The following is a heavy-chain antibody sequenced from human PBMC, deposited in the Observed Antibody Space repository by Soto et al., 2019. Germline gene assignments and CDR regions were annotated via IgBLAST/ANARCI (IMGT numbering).Heavy chain of an antibody. Sequence: ASVKVSCKASGYSFTSYDINWVRQATGQGLEWMGWMDPKTGNTDYGQKFQGRVTMTRNTSISTAYMELSSQTSEDTAVYYSARGGGWRVYSGQATLVIVS. V-gene: IGHV1-8*01. D-gene: IGHD6-19*01. CDR1: GYSFTSYD. CDR3: ARGGGWRVY. CDR2: MDPKTGNT. J-gene: IGHJ4*02.